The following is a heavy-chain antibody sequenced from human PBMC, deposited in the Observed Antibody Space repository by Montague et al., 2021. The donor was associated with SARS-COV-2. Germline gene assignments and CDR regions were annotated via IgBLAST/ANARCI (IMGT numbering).Heavy chain of an antibody. CDR2: ISHGGST. Sequence: SETLSLTCAVFNGSFSSFYWNWIRRPPGKGLEWIGEISHGGSTXXXSSXKGRVTISVDTSKKQFSLNLRSVTAADTAVYYCACGDENGSGYMDVWGKGTTVTVSS. D-gene: IGHD1-26*01. CDR1: NGSFSSFY. V-gene: IGHV4-34*01. J-gene: IGHJ6*03. CDR3: ACGDENGSGYMDV.